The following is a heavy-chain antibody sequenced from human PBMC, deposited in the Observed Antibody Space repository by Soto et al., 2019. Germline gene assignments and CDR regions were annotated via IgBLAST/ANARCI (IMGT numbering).Heavy chain of an antibody. V-gene: IGHV3-33*01. CDR3: ARDRGLKVGASDYYYGMDV. CDR2: IWHDGNNE. D-gene: IGHD1-26*01. J-gene: IGHJ6*02. CDR1: GFTFSNYG. Sequence: GGSLRLSCAASGFTFSNYGMHWVRQAPGKGLEWVAIIWHDGNNEYYADPVRGRFIISRDNSKNRLYLQMNSLRAEDTAVYHCARDRGLKVGASDYYYGMDVWGQGXTVTVSS.